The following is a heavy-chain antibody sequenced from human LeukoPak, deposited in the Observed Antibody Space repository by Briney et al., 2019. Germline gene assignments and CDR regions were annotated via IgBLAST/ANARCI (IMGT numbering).Heavy chain of an antibody. D-gene: IGHD2-2*01. V-gene: IGHV5-51*01. CDR1: GYSFTSYW. CDR2: IYPGDSDT. Sequence: GESLKISCKGSGYSFTSYWIGWVRQMPGKGLEWMGIIYPGDSDTRYSPSFQGQVTISADKSISTAYLQWSSLKASDTAMYYCARLAVVPLEVQAADPRSLDYCYYGMDVWGKGTTVTVSS. CDR3: ARLAVVPLEVQAADPRSLDYCYYGMDV. J-gene: IGHJ6*04.